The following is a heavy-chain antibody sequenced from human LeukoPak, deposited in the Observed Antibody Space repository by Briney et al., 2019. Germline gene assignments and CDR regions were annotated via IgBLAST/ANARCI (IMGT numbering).Heavy chain of an antibody. D-gene: IGHD1-14*01. CDR2: LYSDGNT. V-gene: IGHV3-53*01. J-gene: IGHJ4*02. Sequence: PGRSLRLSCAASGFTVITNDMTWVRQAPGKGLEWVSVLYSDGNTKYADSVQGRFTISRDNSKNTLYLEMNSLSPDDTAAYYCARGVEPLAANTLAYWGQGTLVTVSS. CDR3: ARGVEPLAANTLAY. CDR1: GFTVITND.